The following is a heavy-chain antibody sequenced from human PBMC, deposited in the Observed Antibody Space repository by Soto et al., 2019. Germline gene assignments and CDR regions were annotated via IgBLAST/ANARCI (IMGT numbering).Heavy chain of an antibody. D-gene: IGHD5-12*01. J-gene: IGHJ4*02. CDR2: INHSGST. Sequence: SETLSLTCAVYGGSFSGYYWSWIRQPPGKGLEWIGEINHSGSTNYNPSLKSRVTISVDTSKNQFSLKLSSVTAADTAVYYCARGSRTWLRSPGFDYWGQGTLVTVSS. CDR1: GGSFSGYY. V-gene: IGHV4-34*01. CDR3: ARGSRTWLRSPGFDY.